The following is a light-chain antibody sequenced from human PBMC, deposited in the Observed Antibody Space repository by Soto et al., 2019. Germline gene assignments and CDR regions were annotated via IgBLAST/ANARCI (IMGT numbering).Light chain of an antibody. Sequence: EIVLTQSPGTLSLSPGERATLSCRASQSVSSNYLAWYQQKPGQAPRLLIYDASSRATGIPDRFSGSGSGTDFTLSISRLEPADFAVYYCQQYGGSPRTFGQGTKVEVK. CDR1: QSVSSNY. CDR2: DAS. V-gene: IGKV3-20*01. J-gene: IGKJ1*01. CDR3: QQYGGSPRT.